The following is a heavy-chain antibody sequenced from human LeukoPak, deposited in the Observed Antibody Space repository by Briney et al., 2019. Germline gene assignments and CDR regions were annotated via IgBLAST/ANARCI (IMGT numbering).Heavy chain of an antibody. CDR3: ARAPYDFWSGYLYYFDY. CDR1: GGTFSSYT. J-gene: IGHJ4*02. D-gene: IGHD3-3*01. Sequence: SVKVSCKASGGTFSSYTISWVRQAPGQGLEWMGRIIPILGIANYAQKFQGRVTITADKSTSTAYMELSSLRSEDTAVYYCARAPYDFWSGYLYYFDYWGQGTLVTVSS. CDR2: IIPILGIA. V-gene: IGHV1-69*02.